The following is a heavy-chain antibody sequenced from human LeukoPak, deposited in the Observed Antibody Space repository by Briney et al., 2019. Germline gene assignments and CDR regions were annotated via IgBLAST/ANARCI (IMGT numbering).Heavy chain of an antibody. Sequence: ASVKVSCKVSGYTLTALSMHWVRQAPGKGLEWMGGFDPEDGETIYAQKFQGRVTMTEDTSTDTAYMELSSLRSEDTAVYYCATKGLVPAPRYNWFDPWGQGTLVTVSS. CDR1: GYTLTALS. CDR3: ATKGLVPAPRYNWFDP. CDR2: FDPEDGET. V-gene: IGHV1-24*01. J-gene: IGHJ5*02. D-gene: IGHD2-2*01.